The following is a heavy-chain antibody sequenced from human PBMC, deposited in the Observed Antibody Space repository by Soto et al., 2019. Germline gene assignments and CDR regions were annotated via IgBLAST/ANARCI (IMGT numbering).Heavy chain of an antibody. Sequence: TGGSLRLSCTASGFNASVNYMTWVRQAPGKGLEWVSAISGSGTTAYYADSVKGRFAISRDNPKDTPYLQMNSLRVEDTALYYCVKGSSSSRPYYFDYWGQGALVTVSS. J-gene: IGHJ4*02. CDR3: VKGSSSSRPYYFDY. V-gene: IGHV3-23*01. CDR1: GFNASVNY. D-gene: IGHD2-2*01. CDR2: ISGSGTTA.